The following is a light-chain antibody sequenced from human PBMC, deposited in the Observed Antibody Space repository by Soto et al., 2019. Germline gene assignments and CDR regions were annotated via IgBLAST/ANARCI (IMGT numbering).Light chain of an antibody. J-gene: IGLJ3*02. CDR3: TSFTTTNIWV. V-gene: IGLV2-14*01. Sequence: QSALTQPASVSRSPGQSITISCTGTSSDIGIYNYVSWYQQHPGKAPKLVICEVSNRPSGVSSRFSGSKSGNTASLTISGVRAEDEADYYCTSFTTTNIWVFGGGTKVTVL. CDR2: EVS. CDR1: SSDIGIYNY.